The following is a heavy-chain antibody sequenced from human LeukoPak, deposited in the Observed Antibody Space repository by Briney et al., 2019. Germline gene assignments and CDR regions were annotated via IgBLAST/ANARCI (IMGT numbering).Heavy chain of an antibody. Sequence: PGGSLRLSCAASGFTFSSYGMRWVRQAPGKGLEWVAVISYGGSNKYYADSVKGRFTISRDNSKNTLYLQMNSLRAEDTAVYYCAKDGSKYYYGSGSYYDYWGQGTLVTVSS. V-gene: IGHV3-30*18. J-gene: IGHJ4*02. CDR2: ISYGGSNK. D-gene: IGHD3-10*01. CDR3: AKDGSKYYYGSGSYYDY. CDR1: GFTFSSYG.